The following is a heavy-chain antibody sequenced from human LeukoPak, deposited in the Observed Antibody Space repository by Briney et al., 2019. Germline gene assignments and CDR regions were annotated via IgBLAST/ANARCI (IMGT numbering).Heavy chain of an antibody. CDR2: IYYSGSN. Sequence: SETLSLTCTVSGGSISSSSYYWGWIRQPPGKGREWMGNIYYSGSNYCNPSLKSRVTISVDTSKNQFSLKLGAVTAADRAVYYCASRSGIAAAGTGYWGQGTLVTVSS. V-gene: IGHV4-39*01. D-gene: IGHD6-13*01. J-gene: IGHJ4*02. CDR1: GGSISSSSYY. CDR3: ASRSGIAAAGTGY.